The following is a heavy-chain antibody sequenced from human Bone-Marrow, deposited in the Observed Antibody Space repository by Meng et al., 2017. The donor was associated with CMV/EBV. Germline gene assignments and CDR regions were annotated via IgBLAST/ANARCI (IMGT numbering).Heavy chain of an antibody. J-gene: IGHJ4*02. CDR3: AVAVAGN. CDR1: GFTFSSYW. V-gene: IGHV3-74*01. Sequence: GESLKISCAASGFTFSSYWMHWVRQAPGKGLVWVSRINSDGSTTRYADSVKGRFTISRDNAKNTLYLQMNSLRAEDTAVYYCAVAVAGNWGQGTRVTGSS. CDR2: INSDGSTT. D-gene: IGHD6-19*01.